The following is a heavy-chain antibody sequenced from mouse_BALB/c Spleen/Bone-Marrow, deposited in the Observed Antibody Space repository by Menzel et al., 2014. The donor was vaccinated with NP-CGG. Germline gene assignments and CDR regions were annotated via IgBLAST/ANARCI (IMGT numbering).Heavy chain of an antibody. V-gene: IGHV4-1*02. Sequence: DVKLQESGGGLVQPGGSLKLSGAASGFDFGRNGMGWVGKPQGKGLKWIEEINPDSSTINYTPSLKDKFIISRDNAKNTLYLQMSKVRSEDTALYYCARNAYYAMDYWGQGTSVTVSS. CDR2: INPDSSTI. CDR3: ARNAYYAMDY. CDR1: GFDFGRNG. J-gene: IGHJ4*01.